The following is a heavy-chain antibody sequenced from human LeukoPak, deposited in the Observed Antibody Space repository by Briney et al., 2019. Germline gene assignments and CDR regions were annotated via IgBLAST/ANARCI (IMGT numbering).Heavy chain of an antibody. V-gene: IGHV3-23*01. D-gene: IGHD6-13*01. J-gene: IGHJ1*01. CDR1: GFTFSSYA. CDR3: AKEIAAAARSEYFHH. Sequence: GGSLRLSCAASGFTFSSYAMAWVRQAPGKGLEWVSGISGSGGSTYYADSVKGRFTISRDNSKNTVYVQMNSLRAEDTAVYYCAKEIAAAARSEYFHHWGQGTLVIVSS. CDR2: ISGSGGST.